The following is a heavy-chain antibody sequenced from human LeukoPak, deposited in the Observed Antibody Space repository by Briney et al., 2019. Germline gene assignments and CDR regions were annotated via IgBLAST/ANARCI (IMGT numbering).Heavy chain of an antibody. V-gene: IGHV4-59*01. CDR2: IYYSGST. J-gene: IGHJ4*02. CDR1: GGSISSYY. D-gene: IGHD1-1*01. CDR3: ARGLERPDY. Sequence: PSETLSLTCTVSGGSISSYYWSRIRQPPGKGLEWIGYIYYSGSTNYNPSLKGRVTISVDTSKNQFSLKLSSVTAADTAVYYCARGLERPDYWGQGTLVTVSS.